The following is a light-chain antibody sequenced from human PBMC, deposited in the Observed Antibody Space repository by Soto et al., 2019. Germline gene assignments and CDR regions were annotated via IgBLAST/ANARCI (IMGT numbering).Light chain of an antibody. V-gene: IGKV3-15*01. CDR2: DAS. CDR3: QQYNNWPRT. CDR1: QSVSSN. J-gene: IGKJ1*01. Sequence: EIVMTQSPATPSVAPGESAPPSCRASQSVSSNLAWHQQKPGQAPRILMYDASTRATGISARFSGRGSGTEFTLTISSLQSEDFAVYYCQQYNNWPRTFGQGTKVDIK.